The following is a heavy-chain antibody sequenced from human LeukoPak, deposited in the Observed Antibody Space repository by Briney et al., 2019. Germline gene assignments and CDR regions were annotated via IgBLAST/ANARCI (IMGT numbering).Heavy chain of an antibody. D-gene: IGHD3-3*02. CDR1: GFTFSSYA. CDR3: AKPLLAALDAFDI. Sequence: GGSLRLSCAASGFTFSSYAMSWVRQAPGKGLEWVSTISGSGDSTYYADSVKGRFTISRDNSKNTLYLQMNSLRAEDTAVYYCAKPLLAALDAFDIWGQGTMVTVSS. J-gene: IGHJ3*02. V-gene: IGHV3-23*01. CDR2: ISGSGDST.